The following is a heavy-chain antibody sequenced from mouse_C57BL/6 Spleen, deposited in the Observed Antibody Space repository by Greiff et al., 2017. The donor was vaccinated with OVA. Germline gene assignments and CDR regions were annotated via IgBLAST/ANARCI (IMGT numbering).Heavy chain of an antibody. Sequence: ESGPGLVKPSQSLSLTCSVTGYSITSGYYWYWIRQFPGNKLEWMGYISYDGSNNYNPTLKNRISITRDTSKNQFFLKLNSVTTEDTATYYCAREGSSGYVAYWGQGTLVTVSA. J-gene: IGHJ3*01. CDR3: AREGSSGYVAY. D-gene: IGHD3-2*02. V-gene: IGHV3-6*01. CDR2: ISYDGSN. CDR1: GYSITSGYY.